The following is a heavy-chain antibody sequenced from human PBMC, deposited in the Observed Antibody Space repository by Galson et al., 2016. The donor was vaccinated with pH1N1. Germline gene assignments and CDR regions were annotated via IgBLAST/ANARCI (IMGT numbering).Heavy chain of an antibody. CDR3: ELDTVPNGGVH. D-gene: IGHD4-17*01. Sequence: SLRLSCAASELLVTDRFMSWVRQAPGKRSEWVSTIYPRGTTYYADFAEGRFTIYRDTYKNMLFLHMQALRAEDTALYYCELDTVPNGGVHWGQGTLVTVSS. V-gene: IGHV3-53*01. CDR1: ELLVTDRF. CDR2: IYPRGTT. J-gene: IGHJ4*02.